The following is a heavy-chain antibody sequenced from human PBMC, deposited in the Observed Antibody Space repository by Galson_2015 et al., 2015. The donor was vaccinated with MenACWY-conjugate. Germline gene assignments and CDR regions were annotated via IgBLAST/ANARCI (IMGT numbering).Heavy chain of an antibody. D-gene: IGHD5-18*01. V-gene: IGHV5-51*01. J-gene: IGHJ5*02. CDR2: IYPGDSDT. Sequence: QSGAEVKKPGESLTISCKGSGYSFTSYWIGWVRQMPGKGLEWMGIIYPGDSDTRYSPSFQGQVSISADKSISTAYLQWSSLKASDTAMYYCARATAMGPYPNWFDPWGQGTLVTVSS. CDR3: ARATAMGPYPNWFDP. CDR1: GYSFTSYW.